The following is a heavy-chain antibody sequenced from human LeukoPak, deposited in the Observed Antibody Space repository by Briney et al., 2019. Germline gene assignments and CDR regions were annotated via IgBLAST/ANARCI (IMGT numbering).Heavy chain of an antibody. D-gene: IGHD1-26*01. CDR3: AKDVGKWESLHFFDY. J-gene: IGHJ4*02. CDR1: GFTFSSYA. CDR2: ISYDGSNK. Sequence: PGRSLRLSCAASGFTFSSYAMHWVRQAPGKGLEWVAVISYDGSNKYYADSVTGRFTISRDNSRNTLYLQVNSLRGDDTAVYYCAKDVGKWESLHFFDYWGQGTLVTVSS. V-gene: IGHV3-30-3*01.